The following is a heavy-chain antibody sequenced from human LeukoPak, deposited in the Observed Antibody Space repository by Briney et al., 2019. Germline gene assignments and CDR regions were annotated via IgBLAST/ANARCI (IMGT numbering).Heavy chain of an antibody. CDR3: ARGSNGSGWIGAYYYYGMDV. D-gene: IGHD3-10*01. J-gene: IGHJ6*02. Sequence: SETLSLTCTVSGGSISSFYWNWIRQPPGKGLEWIGYIYYSGGTNYNPSLKSRVTISVDTSKNQFSLKLSSVTAADTAVYYCARGSNGSGWIGAYYYYGMDVWGQGTTVTVSS. CDR2: IYYSGGT. V-gene: IGHV4-59*01. CDR1: GGSISSFY.